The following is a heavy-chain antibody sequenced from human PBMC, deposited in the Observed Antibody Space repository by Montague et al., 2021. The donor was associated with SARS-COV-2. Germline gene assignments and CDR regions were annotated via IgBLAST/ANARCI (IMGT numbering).Heavy chain of an antibody. J-gene: IGHJ2*01. CDR3: ARRAQWQLSCVFDV. CDR2: INYSGKT. Sequence: SETLSLTCTVSGGSISSGTYYWGWVRQPPGKGWEWIGTINYSGKTYYNPSLKSRVSISVDTSKNQFSLKVTSVTAADTAVYYCARRAQWQLSCVFDVWGRGTMVTVSS. D-gene: IGHD6-19*01. V-gene: IGHV4-39*01. CDR1: GGSISSGTYY.